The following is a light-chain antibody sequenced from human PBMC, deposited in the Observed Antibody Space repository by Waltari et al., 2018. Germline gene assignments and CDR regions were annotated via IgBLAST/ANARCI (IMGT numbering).Light chain of an antibody. CDR3: AAWDDSLSAWV. J-gene: IGLJ3*02. CDR2: KNN. V-gene: IGLV1-47*01. CDR1: SSNLGNNY. Sequence: QSVLTQAPSASETPGQRVTISCSGSSSNLGNNYVYWDQQLPGTAPKLLIYKNNQRPAGVPDRFSGSKSGTSAALAIRGLRSEDEADFYCAAWDDSLSAWVFGGGTKLTVL.